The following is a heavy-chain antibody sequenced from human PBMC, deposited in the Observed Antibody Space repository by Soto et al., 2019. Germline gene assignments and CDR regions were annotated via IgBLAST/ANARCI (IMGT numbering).Heavy chain of an antibody. CDR2: VSYDSINK. V-gene: IGHV3-30-3*01. CDR3: TTAVRRRAEPWG. Sequence: PGGSLRLSCAGSGFTFSSYNMHWVRQAPGKGLEWVAVVSYDSINKHYTDSVKGRFTISRDNSKNTLYLQMNSLKTEDTAVYYCTTAVRRRAEPWGWGKGTLVTVSS. D-gene: IGHD1-1*01. J-gene: IGHJ4*02. CDR1: GFTFSSYN.